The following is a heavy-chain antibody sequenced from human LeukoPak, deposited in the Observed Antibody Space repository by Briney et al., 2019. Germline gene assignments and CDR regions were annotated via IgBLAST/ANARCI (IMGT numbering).Heavy chain of an antibody. V-gene: IGHV3-11*01. CDR1: GFTFRNYW. Sequence: GGSLRLSCAASGFTFRNYWMHWVRQVPGKGLEWVSYIGNSGSTIYYAESVKGRFTISRDNAKNSLYLQMSSLRAEGTAVYYCARDNTYYYGSASYSHRYYFDNWGQGTLVTVSS. CDR2: IGNSGSTI. D-gene: IGHD3-10*01. J-gene: IGHJ4*02. CDR3: ARDNTYYYGSASYSHRYYFDN.